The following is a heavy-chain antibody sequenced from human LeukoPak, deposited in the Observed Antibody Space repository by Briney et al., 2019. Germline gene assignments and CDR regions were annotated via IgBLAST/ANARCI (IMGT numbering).Heavy chain of an antibody. CDR3: AKDLYYYDSSGPGAY. Sequence: GGSLRLSCAASGFTFSSYAMSWVRQAPGKGLEWVSAISGSGGSTYYADSVKGRFTISRDSSKNTLYLQMNSLRAEDTAVYYCAKDLYYYDSSGPGAYWGQGTLVTVSS. J-gene: IGHJ4*02. D-gene: IGHD3-22*01. V-gene: IGHV3-23*01. CDR1: GFTFSSYA. CDR2: ISGSGGST.